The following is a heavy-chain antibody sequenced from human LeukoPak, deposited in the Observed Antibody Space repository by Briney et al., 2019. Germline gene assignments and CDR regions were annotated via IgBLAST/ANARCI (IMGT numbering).Heavy chain of an antibody. CDR2: ISYDGKNE. Sequence: GRSLRLSCAGSGFTFSPYAMHWVRQAPGKGLVWVALISYDGKNEWYADSVKGRFTISRDNSKNKLYLQMNSLRVDDTAIYYCARAATGSFDYWGQGILVTVSS. D-gene: IGHD6-13*01. J-gene: IGHJ4*02. V-gene: IGHV3-30*04. CDR1: GFTFSPYA. CDR3: ARAATGSFDY.